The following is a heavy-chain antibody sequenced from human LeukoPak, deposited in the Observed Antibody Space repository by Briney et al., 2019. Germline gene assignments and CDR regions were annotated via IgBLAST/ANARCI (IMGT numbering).Heavy chain of an antibody. J-gene: IGHJ6*02. V-gene: IGHV3-66*01. CDR1: GFTVSSNY. D-gene: IGHD3-10*01. CDR2: IYSGGST. CDR3: ARDLAWFGEEGMDV. Sequence: GGSLRLSCAASGFTVSSNYMSWVRQAPGKGLEWVSVIYSGGSTYYADSVEGRFTISRDNSKNTLYLQMNSLRAEDTAVYYCARDLAWFGEEGMDVWGQGTTVTVSS.